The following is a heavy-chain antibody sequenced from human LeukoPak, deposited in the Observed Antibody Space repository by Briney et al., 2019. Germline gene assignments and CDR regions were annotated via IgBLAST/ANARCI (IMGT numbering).Heavy chain of an antibody. J-gene: IGHJ2*01. V-gene: IGHV4-39*07. Sequence: SETLSLTCSVSGGSISSNGYYWGWIRQPPGKGLEWIGSIYYTGSTFDNPSLKSRVTISMDKSRNQLSLKLNSVTAADTAVYYCASNQWPSWYFDLWGRGTLVAVSS. CDR3: ASNQWPSWYFDL. CDR1: GGSISSNGYY. D-gene: IGHD6-19*01. CDR2: IYYTGST.